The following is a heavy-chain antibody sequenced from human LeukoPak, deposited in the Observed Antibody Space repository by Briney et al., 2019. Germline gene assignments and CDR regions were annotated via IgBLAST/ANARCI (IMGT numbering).Heavy chain of an antibody. D-gene: IGHD6-19*01. J-gene: IGHJ4*02. CDR1: GFTFSSYG. CDR3: ARAYSSDPLYRPNPIDY. CDR2: IRYDGSNK. Sequence: GGSLRLSCAASGFTFSSYGMHWVRQAPGKGLEWVAFIRYDGSNKYYADSVKGRFTISRDNSKNTLYLQMNSLRAEDTAVYYCARAYSSDPLYRPNPIDYWGQGTLVTVSS. V-gene: IGHV3-30*02.